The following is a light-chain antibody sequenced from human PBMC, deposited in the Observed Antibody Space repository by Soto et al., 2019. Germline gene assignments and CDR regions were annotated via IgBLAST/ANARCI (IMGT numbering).Light chain of an antibody. CDR1: SSNIGINT. CDR3: AAWDVSLKAFV. CDR2: DNH. Sequence: QSVLTQPPSASGTPGQRVTFSCSGSSSNIGINTVNWYRQLPGTAPQLLISDNHRRPSGVPDRFSGSKSGTSASLAISGLQSEDEATYFCAAWDVSLKAFVFGTGTKVTVL. J-gene: IGLJ1*01. V-gene: IGLV1-44*01.